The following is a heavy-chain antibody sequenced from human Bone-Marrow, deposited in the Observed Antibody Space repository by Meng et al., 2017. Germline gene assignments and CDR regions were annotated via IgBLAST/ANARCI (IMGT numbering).Heavy chain of an antibody. D-gene: IGHD3-10*01. CDR2: IKQDGSEK. CDR1: GFTFSSYR. V-gene: IGHV3-7*01. CDR3: ARDSGMVRGVIKHKYYYYGMDV. J-gene: IGHJ6*02. Sequence: GESLKISCAASGFTFSSYRMSWVRQAPGKGLEWVANIKQDGSEKYYVDSVKGRFTISRDNAKNSLYLQMNSLRAEDTAVYYCARDSGMVRGVIKHKYYYYGMDVWGQGTTVTVSS.